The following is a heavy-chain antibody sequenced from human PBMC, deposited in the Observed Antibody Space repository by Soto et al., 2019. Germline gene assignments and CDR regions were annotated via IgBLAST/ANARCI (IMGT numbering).Heavy chain of an antibody. CDR3: ARVYSGAFDI. J-gene: IGHJ3*02. V-gene: IGHV1-46*01. D-gene: IGHD5-18*01. CDR2: FDPSGVAT. CDR1: GDTFTSYF. Sequence: ASVKVSCKASGDTFTSYFIHWVRQAPGQGLEWMGVFDPSGVATNSAQKFQGRLTMTRDTSTSTVYMDLTSLGSDDTALYYCARVYSGAFDIWGQGNIVAVSS.